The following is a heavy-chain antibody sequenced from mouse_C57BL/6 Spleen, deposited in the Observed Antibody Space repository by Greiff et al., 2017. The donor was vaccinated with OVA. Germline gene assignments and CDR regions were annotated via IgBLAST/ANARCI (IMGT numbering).Heavy chain of an antibody. Sequence: VQLQESGPGLVKPSQSLSLTCSVTGYSITSGYYWNWIRQFPGNKLEWMGYISYDGSNNYNPSLKNRNSITRDTSKNQFFLKLNSVTTEDTATYYCAREVWAYWGQGTLVTVSA. CDR1: GYSITSGYY. J-gene: IGHJ3*01. V-gene: IGHV3-6*01. CDR3: AREVWAY. CDR2: ISYDGSN.